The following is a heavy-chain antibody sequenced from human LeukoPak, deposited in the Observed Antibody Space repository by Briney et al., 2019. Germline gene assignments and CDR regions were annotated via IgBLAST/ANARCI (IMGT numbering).Heavy chain of an antibody. V-gene: IGHV1-46*01. J-gene: IGHJ6*02. Sequence: ASVKVSCKASGYTFTSYYMHWVRQAPGQGLEWMGIINPSGGSTSYAQKFQGRVTMTRDTSTSTVYMELSSLRSEDTAVYYCARAWGITPNGTTTFSYYGMDVWGQGTTVTVSS. CDR2: INPSGGST. CDR1: GYTFTSYY. D-gene: IGHD2/OR15-2a*01. CDR3: ARAWGITPNGTTTFSYYGMDV.